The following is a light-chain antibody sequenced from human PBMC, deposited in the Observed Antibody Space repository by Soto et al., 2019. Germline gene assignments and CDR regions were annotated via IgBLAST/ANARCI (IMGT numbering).Light chain of an antibody. V-gene: IGKV3-20*01. CDR1: QSFSSNF. J-gene: IGKJ2*01. CDR3: QQYGSSPQT. CDR2: GAS. Sequence: EIVLTQSPGTLSLSPGERATLSCRASQSFSSNFLAWYQQKPGQAPRLLIYGASSRATDIPDRFSGSGSGTDFTLTISRLEPEDFAVYYCQQYGSSPQTFGQGTKLEIK.